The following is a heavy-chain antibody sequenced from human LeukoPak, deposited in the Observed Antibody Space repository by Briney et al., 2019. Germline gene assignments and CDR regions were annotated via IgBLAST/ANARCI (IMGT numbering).Heavy chain of an antibody. D-gene: IGHD3-10*01. CDR3: ARDSGTTGEVKFDP. J-gene: IGHJ5*02. CDR2: MNHSGST. CDR1: GGSFSGYY. V-gene: IGHV4-34*01. Sequence: PSETLSLTCAVYGGSFSGYYWSWIRQPPGKGLEWIGEMNHSGSTNYNPSLKSRVTISVDTSKNQFSLKLSSVTAADTAVYYCARDSGTTGEVKFDPWGQGILVTVSS.